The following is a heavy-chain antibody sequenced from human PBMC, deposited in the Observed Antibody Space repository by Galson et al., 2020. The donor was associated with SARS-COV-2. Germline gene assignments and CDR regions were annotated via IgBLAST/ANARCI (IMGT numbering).Heavy chain of an antibody. CDR2: IRSKANSYAT. CDR3: TRLRGLASTDY. D-gene: IGHD6-19*01. J-gene: IGHJ4*02. CDR1: GFTLSGSA. V-gene: IGHV3-73*01. Sequence: GESLKISCAASGFTLSGSAMHWVRQASGKGLEWVGRIRSKANSYATAYAASVKGRFTISRDDSKNTAYLQMNSLKTEDTAVYYCTRLRGLASTDYWGQGTLVTVSS.